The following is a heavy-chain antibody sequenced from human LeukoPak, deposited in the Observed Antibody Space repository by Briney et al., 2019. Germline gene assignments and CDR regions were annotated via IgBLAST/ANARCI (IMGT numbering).Heavy chain of an antibody. D-gene: IGHD4-17*01. J-gene: IGHJ4*02. CDR1: GGTFSSYT. CDR2: IIPILGIA. V-gene: IGHV1-69*02. Sequence: SVKVSCKASGGTFSSYTISWVRQAPGQGLEWMGRIIPILGIANYAQKFQGRGTITADKSTSTAYMELSSLRSEDTAVYYCARATVTNRGVFDYWGQGTLVTVSS. CDR3: ARATVTNRGVFDY.